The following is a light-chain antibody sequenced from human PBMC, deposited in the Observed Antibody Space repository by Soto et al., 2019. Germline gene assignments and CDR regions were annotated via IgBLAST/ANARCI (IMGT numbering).Light chain of an antibody. V-gene: IGKV1-39*01. CDR1: QSVNKY. J-gene: IGKJ1*01. Sequence: DIQMTQSPSSLSASVGDRVTITCRASQSVNKYLNWYQHKPGKAPRLLIYATSTLHSGVPSRFSGVGLVTYFTLTISSLQPEDFATYYCQQSYATPGTFGQGTEV. CDR3: QQSYATPGT. CDR2: ATS.